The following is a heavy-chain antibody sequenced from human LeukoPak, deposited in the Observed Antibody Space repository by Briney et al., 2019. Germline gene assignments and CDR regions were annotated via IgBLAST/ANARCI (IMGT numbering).Heavy chain of an antibody. J-gene: IGHJ4*02. CDR3: ARDNEAVTTDGTRWGSLFDY. Sequence: ASAKVSGKASGGTFSSYAISWVRQAPGQGLEWMGGIIPIFGTANYAQKFQGRVTITADESTSTAYMELSSLRSEDTAVYYCARDNEAVTTDGTRWGSLFDYWGQGTLVTVSS. CDR2: IIPIFGTA. D-gene: IGHD4-11*01. V-gene: IGHV1-69*01. CDR1: GGTFSSYA.